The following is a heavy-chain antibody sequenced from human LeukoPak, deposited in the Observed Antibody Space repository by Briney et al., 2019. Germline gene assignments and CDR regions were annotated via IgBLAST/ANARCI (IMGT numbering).Heavy chain of an antibody. CDR2: VSDGGRT. Sequence: SETLSLXCSVSGGSITSYYWSWIRQPPGKGLEWIGHVSDGGRTNYSPSLRSRVSISVDTSKNQFSLKLNSVTAADTAVYFCARASTTFDDWGQGTLVTVSS. J-gene: IGHJ4*02. V-gene: IGHV4-59*01. CDR1: GGSITSYY. D-gene: IGHD1-14*01. CDR3: ARASTTFDD.